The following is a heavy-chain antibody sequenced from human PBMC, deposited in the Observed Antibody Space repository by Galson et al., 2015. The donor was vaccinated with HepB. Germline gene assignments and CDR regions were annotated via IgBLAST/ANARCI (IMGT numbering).Heavy chain of an antibody. CDR2: ISYDGSNK. J-gene: IGHJ4*02. V-gene: IGHV3-30*18. D-gene: IGHD5-18*01. Sequence: SLRLSCAASGFTFSSYGMHWVRQAPGKGLEWVAVISYDGSNKYYADSVKGRFTISRDNSKNTLYLQMNSLRAEDTAVYYCAKGGYSSYRRLTDYWGQGTLVTVSS. CDR3: AKGGYSSYRRLTDY. CDR1: GFTFSSYG.